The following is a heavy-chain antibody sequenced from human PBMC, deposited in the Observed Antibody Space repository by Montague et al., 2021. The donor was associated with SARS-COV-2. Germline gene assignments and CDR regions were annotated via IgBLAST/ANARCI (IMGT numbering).Heavy chain of an antibody. J-gene: IGHJ4*02. Sequence: SETLSLTCAVYGGSFSGYYWSWIRQPPGKGLEWIGEINQSGSTNXKPSLKSRVTLSVDTSKKQFSLKLSSLTAADTAVYYCARVAGGYYHDSSAYLDYWGQGSLVTVSS. CDR3: ARVAGGYYHDSSAYLDY. CDR1: GGSFSGYY. CDR2: INQSGST. V-gene: IGHV4-34*01. D-gene: IGHD3-22*01.